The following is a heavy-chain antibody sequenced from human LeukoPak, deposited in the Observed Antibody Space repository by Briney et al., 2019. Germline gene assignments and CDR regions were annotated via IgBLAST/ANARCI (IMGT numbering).Heavy chain of an antibody. Sequence: GGSLRLSCAASGFTFSSYAMHWVRQAPGKGLEWVAVISYDGSNKYYADSVKGRFTISRDNSKNTLYLHMNSLKTEDTAVYHCTRDGGEGGNSAFDIWGQGTMVTVSS. V-gene: IGHV3-30*07. J-gene: IGHJ3*02. CDR3: TRDGGEGGNSAFDI. D-gene: IGHD3-16*01. CDR2: ISYDGSNK. CDR1: GFTFSSYA.